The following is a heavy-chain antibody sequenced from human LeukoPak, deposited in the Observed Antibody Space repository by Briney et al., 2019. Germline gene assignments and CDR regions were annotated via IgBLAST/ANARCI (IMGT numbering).Heavy chain of an antibody. Sequence: GGSLRLSCAASGFTFDDYGMSWVRQAPGKGLEWVSGINWNGGSTGYTDSVKGRFTISRDNAKNSLYLQMNSLRAEDTALYYCAREDYYGSWSYPPALNDYWGQGTLVTVSS. CDR2: INWNGGST. CDR1: GFTFDDYG. D-gene: IGHD3-10*01. V-gene: IGHV3-20*04. J-gene: IGHJ4*02. CDR3: AREDYYGSWSYPPALNDY.